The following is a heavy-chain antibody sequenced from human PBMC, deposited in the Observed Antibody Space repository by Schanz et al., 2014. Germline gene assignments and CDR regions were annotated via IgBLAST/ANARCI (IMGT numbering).Heavy chain of an antibody. CDR2: IRDSGDST. J-gene: IGHJ4*02. Sequence: QVQLVESGGGLVKPGGSLRLSCAASGFTFSDYYMTWVRQAPGKGLEWVTHIRDSGDSTHYADSVKGRFTNSRDNAKNSLFLQMNSLSAEDTAFSCCAYVAPAASCLDSWGLGTLVTVSS. V-gene: IGHV3-11*01. D-gene: IGHD2-2*01. CDR3: AYVAPAASCLDS. CDR1: GFTFSDYY.